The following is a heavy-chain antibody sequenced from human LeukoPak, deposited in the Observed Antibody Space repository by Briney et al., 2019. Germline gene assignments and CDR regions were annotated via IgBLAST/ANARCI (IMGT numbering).Heavy chain of an antibody. V-gene: IGHV4-38-2*01. CDR3: ARVAAVAVKYYFDY. D-gene: IGHD6-19*01. CDR2: IYHSGSA. Sequence: SETLSLTCAVSGYSISSGYYWGWIRQPPGKGREWIGSIYHSGSAHYNASLKSRDTISVDSSKNQFSLKLTSVTAADTAVYYCARVAAVAVKYYFDYWGQGTLVIVSS. CDR1: GYSISSGYY. J-gene: IGHJ4*02.